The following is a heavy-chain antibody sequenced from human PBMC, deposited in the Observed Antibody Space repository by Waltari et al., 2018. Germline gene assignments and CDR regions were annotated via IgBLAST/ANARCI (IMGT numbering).Heavy chain of an antibody. CDR2: IYTSGST. CDR3: ARDTTYYDFWSGFGPSDV. CDR1: GGSISSYY. D-gene: IGHD3-3*01. Sequence: QVQLQESGPGLVKPSETLSLTCTVSGGSISSYYWSWIRQPAGKGLEWIGRIYTSGSTNYNPSLKSRVTMSVETSKNQFSLKLSSVTAADTAVYYCARDTTYYDFWSGFGPSDVWGQGTTVIVSS. J-gene: IGHJ6*02. V-gene: IGHV4-4*07.